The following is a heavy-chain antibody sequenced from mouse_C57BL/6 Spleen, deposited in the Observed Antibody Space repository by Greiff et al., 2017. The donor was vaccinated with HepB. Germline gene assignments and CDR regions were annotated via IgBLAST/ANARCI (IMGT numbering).Heavy chain of an antibody. J-gene: IGHJ2*01. Sequence: VKVVESGPELVKPGASVKISCKASGYSFTSYYIHWVKQRPGQGLEWIGWIYPGSGNTNYNEKFKGKATLTADTSSSTAYMQLSSLTSEDSAVYYCAREGGGPDYWGQGTTLTVSS. D-gene: IGHD3-3*01. CDR2: IYPGSGNT. CDR1: GYSFTSYY. V-gene: IGHV1-66*01. CDR3: AREGGGPDY.